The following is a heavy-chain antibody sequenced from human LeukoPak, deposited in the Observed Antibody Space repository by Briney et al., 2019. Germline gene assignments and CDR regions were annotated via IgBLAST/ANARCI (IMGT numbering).Heavy chain of an antibody. CDR3: ARDVGTVTPFEF. V-gene: IGHV6-1*01. J-gene: IGHJ4*02. D-gene: IGHD4-17*01. CDR2: TFYRSNSWYN. Sequence: SQTLSLTFAISGDSVSSSTAAWNWIRQSPSRGLGWLGRTFYRSNSWYNDFALSVRGRITINAGTSKNQFSLQLKSVTPEDTAVYYCARDVGTVTPFEFWGQGTLVTVSS. CDR1: GDSVSSSTAA.